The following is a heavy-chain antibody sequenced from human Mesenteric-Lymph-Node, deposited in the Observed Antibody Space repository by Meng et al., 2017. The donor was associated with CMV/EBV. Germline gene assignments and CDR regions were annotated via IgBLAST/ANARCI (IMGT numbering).Heavy chain of an antibody. Sequence: ASVKVSCKASGYTFTSYDINWVRQATGQGLEWMGWMNPNGGNTGYAQKFQGRVTMTRNTSISTAYMELSSLRSEDTAVYYCARGARKGYCSGSSCYSSSPFDYWGQGTLVTVSS. V-gene: IGHV1-8*01. CDR2: MNPNGGNT. CDR3: ARGARKGYCSGSSCYSSSPFDY. CDR1: GYTFTSYD. D-gene: IGHD2-15*01. J-gene: IGHJ4*02.